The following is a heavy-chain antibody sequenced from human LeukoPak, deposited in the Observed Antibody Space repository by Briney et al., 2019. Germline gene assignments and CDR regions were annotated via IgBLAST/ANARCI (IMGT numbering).Heavy chain of an antibody. CDR1: GYTFTSYG. V-gene: IGHV1-18*01. D-gene: IGHD3-9*01. CDR3: AREPPEPLTPYYDILTGCWGWDYYYGMDV. Sequence: ASVKVSCKASGYTFTSYGISWVRQAPGQGLEWMGWISAYNGNTNYAQKLQGRVTMTTDTSTSTAYMELRSLRSDDTAVYYCAREPPEPLTPYYDILTGCWGWDYYYGMDVWGQGTTVTVSS. CDR2: ISAYNGNT. J-gene: IGHJ6*02.